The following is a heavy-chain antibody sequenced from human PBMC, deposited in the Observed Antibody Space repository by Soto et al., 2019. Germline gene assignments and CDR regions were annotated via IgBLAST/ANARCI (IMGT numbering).Heavy chain of an antibody. V-gene: IGHV4-59*01. D-gene: IGHD5-12*01. J-gene: IGHJ5*02. CDR1: GGSISGYY. CDR3: ARGGYRTLAWFDP. CDR2: IYDSGTT. Sequence: QVQVQESGPGLVKPSETLSLTCTVSGGSISGYYWNWIRQSPGKGLEWIGNIYDSGTTNYNLSLKSRVTISIDKSNNQLSLRLNSVTAADTAVYYCARGGYRTLAWFDPWGQGTLVTVSS.